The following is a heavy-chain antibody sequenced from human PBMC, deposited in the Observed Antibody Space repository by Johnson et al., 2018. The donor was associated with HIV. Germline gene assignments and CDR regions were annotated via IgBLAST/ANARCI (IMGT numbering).Heavy chain of an antibody. V-gene: IGHV3-11*04. CDR2: ISSSGSTI. D-gene: IGHD6-13*01. Sequence: QVQLVESGGGLVKPGGSLRLSCAASGFTFSDYYMSWIRQAPWKGLEWVSYISSSGSTIYYADSVKGRFSISRDNSKNTLYLQMNSLRAEDTAVYYCAKDQWGSSWTNDAFDFWGQGTMVTVSS. J-gene: IGHJ3*01. CDR3: AKDQWGSSWTNDAFDF. CDR1: GFTFSDYY.